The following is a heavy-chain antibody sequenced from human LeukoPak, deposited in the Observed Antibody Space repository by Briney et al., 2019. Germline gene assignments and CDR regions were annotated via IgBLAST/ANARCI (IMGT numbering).Heavy chain of an antibody. D-gene: IGHD6-13*01. J-gene: IGHJ5*02. V-gene: IGHV3-23*01. CDR1: GFTFSSYA. CDR3: VRLSSSSWYLSWFDP. CDR2: ISGSGGST. Sequence: GGSLRLSCAASGFTFSSYAMSWVRQAPGKGLEWVSAISGSGGSTYYADSVKGRFIISRDNSKNTLYLQMNSLRAEDTAVYYCVRLSSSSWYLSWFDPWGQGTLVTVSS.